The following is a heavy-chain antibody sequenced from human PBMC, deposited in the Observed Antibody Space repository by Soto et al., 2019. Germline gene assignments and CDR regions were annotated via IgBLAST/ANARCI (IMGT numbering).Heavy chain of an antibody. Sequence: GGSLRLSCAASGFTFSSYWMSWVRQAPGKGLEWVANIKQDGSEKYYVDSVKGRFTISRDNAKNSLYLQMNSLRAEDTAVYYCARDGGEAAYCGGDCYYFQHWGQGTLVTVSS. J-gene: IGHJ1*01. V-gene: IGHV3-7*03. CDR1: GFTFSSYW. CDR2: IKQDGSEK. D-gene: IGHD2-21*02. CDR3: ARDGGEAAYCGGDCYYFQH.